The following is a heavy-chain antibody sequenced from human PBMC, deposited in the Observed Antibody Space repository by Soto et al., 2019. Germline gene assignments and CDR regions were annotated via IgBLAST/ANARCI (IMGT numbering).Heavy chain of an antibody. CDR3: AKCSPRYSSGLKAYYFDH. CDR2: ISGSGSSS. D-gene: IGHD6-19*01. V-gene: IGHV3-23*01. CDR1: EFTFSSYA. J-gene: IGHJ4*02. Sequence: PGGSLRLSCAASEFTFSSYAMSWVRQAPGKGLEWVSAISGSGSSSYYADSVKGRSTISRDNSKNTLYLQMNSLRAEDTAVYYCAKCSPRYSSGLKAYYFDHWGQGTLVTVSS.